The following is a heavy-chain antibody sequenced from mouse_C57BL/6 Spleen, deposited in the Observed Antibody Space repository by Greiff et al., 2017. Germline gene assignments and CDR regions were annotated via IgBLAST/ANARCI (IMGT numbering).Heavy chain of an antibody. J-gene: IGHJ3*01. CDR1: GYTFTSYW. Sequence: QVQLQQPGAELVKPGASVKMSCKASGYTFTSYWITWVKQRPGQGLEWIGDIYPGSGSTNYNEKFKSKATLTVDTSSSTAYMQLRSLTSDDSAVYCCARFERAWFAYWGQGTLVTVSA. CDR3: ARFERAWFAY. CDR2: IYPGSGST. V-gene: IGHV1-55*01.